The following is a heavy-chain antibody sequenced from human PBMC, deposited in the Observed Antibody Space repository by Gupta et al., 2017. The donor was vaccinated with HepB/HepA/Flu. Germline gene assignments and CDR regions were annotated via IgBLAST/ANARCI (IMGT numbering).Heavy chain of an antibody. D-gene: IGHD2/OR15-2a*01. J-gene: IGHJ4*02. CDR1: GLPYRHYW. CDR3: ATSIGISELHFDS. V-gene: IGHV3-7*01. Sequence: DVQLVESGGGSVQPGGSLRLSCEASGLPYRHYWMNWVRQAPGKDLEWVANIKKDGSDKYYVDSVKGRFTISRDNAKNSLYLQMDSLRAEDTAVYYCATSIGISELHFDSGGQGTLVTVSS. CDR2: IKKDGSDK.